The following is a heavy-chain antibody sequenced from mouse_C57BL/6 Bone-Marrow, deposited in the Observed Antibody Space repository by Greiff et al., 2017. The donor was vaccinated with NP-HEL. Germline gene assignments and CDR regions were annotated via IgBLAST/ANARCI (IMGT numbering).Heavy chain of an antibody. V-gene: IGHV1-81*01. CDR3: ARSWVIYYGNYEGY. D-gene: IGHD2-1*01. CDR2: IYPRSGNT. Sequence: VQLQQSGAELARPGASVKLSCKASGYTFTSYGISWVKQRTGQGLEWIGEIYPRSGNTYYNEKFKGKATLTADKSSSTAYMELRSLTSEDSAVYFCARSWVIYYGNYEGYWGQGTTLTVSS. J-gene: IGHJ2*01. CDR1: GYTFTSYG.